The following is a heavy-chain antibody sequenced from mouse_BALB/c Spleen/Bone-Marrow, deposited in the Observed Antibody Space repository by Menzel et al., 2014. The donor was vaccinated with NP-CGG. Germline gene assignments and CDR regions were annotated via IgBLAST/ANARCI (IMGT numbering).Heavy chain of an antibody. CDR1: GFSLTSYG. V-gene: IGHV2-2*02. CDR2: IWSGGST. J-gene: IGHJ1*01. D-gene: IGHD1-1*01. CDR3: ARNYYGISYWYFDV. Sequence: VQLQQSGPGLVQPSQSLSITCPVSGFSLTSYGVHWVRQSPGKGLEWLGVIWSGGSTDYNAAFISRLSISKDNSKSQVFFKMNSLQANDTAIYYCARNYYGISYWYFDVWGAGTTVTVSS.